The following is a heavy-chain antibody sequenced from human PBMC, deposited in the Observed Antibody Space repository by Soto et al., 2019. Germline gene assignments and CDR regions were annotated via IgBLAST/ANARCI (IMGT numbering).Heavy chain of an antibody. CDR2: ISSTTNYI. V-gene: IGHV3-21*06. Sequence: GGSLRLSCAASGFTFTRYSMNWVRQAPGKGLEWVSSISSTTNYIYYGDSMKGRFTIARDNAKNSLYLEMNSLRAEDTAGYSFARGSEDLTSNFDYWGQGTLVTVSS. J-gene: IGHJ4*02. CDR1: GFTFTRYS. CDR3: ARGSEDLTSNFDY.